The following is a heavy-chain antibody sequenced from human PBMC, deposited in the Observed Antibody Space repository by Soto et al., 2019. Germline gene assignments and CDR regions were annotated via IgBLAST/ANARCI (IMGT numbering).Heavy chain of an antibody. J-gene: IGHJ3*02. CDR1: GFTFSSYA. CDR2: ISGSGGST. Sequence: GGSLRLSCAASGFTFSSYAMSWVRQAPGKGLEWVSAISGSGGSTYYADSVKGRFTISRDNSKNTLYLQMNSLRAEDTAVYYCAKDPLNYVSYDSSGYYFGDAFDIWGQGTMVTVSS. V-gene: IGHV3-23*01. CDR3: AKDPLNYVSYDSSGYYFGDAFDI. D-gene: IGHD3-22*01.